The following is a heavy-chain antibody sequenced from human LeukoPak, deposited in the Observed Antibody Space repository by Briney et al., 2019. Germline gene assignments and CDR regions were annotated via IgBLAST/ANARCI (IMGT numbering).Heavy chain of an antibody. CDR2: IYYSGST. J-gene: IGHJ4*02. D-gene: IGHD3-16*01. Sequence: NPSETLSLTCTVSGGSVSSGSYYWSWIRQPPGKGLEWIGYIYYSGSTNYNPSLKSRVTISVDTSKNQFSLKLSSVTAADTAVYYCARTYYDYVWGSYHFDYWGRGTLVTVSS. CDR3: ARTYYDYVWGSYHFDY. CDR1: GGSVSSGSYY. V-gene: IGHV4-61*01.